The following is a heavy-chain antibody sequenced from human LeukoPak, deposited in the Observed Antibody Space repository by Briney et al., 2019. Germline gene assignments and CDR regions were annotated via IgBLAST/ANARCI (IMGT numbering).Heavy chain of an antibody. J-gene: IGHJ4*02. CDR3: AKSPYGDLNSSGYYKDY. D-gene: IGHD3-22*01. CDR2: ISGSGGST. Sequence: PGGSLRLSCAASGFTFSSYAMSWVRQAPGKGLEWVSAISGSGGSTYYADSVKGRFTISRDNSKNTLYLQMNSLRAEDTAVYYCAKSPYGDLNSSGYYKDYWGQGTLVTVSS. V-gene: IGHV3-23*01. CDR1: GFTFSSYA.